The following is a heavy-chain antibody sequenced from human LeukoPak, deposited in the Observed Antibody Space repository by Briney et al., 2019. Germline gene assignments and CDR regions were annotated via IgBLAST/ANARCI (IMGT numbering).Heavy chain of an antibody. V-gene: IGHV3-23*01. J-gene: IGHJ5*02. Sequence: GGSLRLSCAASGFSFGSYAMGWTRQAPGQGLEWVSAISGGGSHANYAESVKGRFTISRDNSKNTLYLQMHSLIAADTAVYYCGSGPVGTTVPWGQGTLVTVSS. D-gene: IGHD1-1*01. CDR3: GSGPVGTTVP. CDR2: ISGGGSHA. CDR1: GFSFGSYA.